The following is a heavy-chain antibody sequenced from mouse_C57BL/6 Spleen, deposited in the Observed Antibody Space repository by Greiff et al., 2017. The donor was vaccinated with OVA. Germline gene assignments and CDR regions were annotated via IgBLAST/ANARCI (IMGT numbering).Heavy chain of an antibody. V-gene: IGHV5-17*01. CDR2: ISSGSSTI. D-gene: IGHD1-1*01. Sequence: EVKVVESGGGLVKPGGSLKLSCAASGFTFSDYGMHWVRQAPEKGLEWVAYISSGSSTIYYADTVKGRFTISRDNAKNTLFLQMTSLRSEDTAMYYCAWSGRTLFDYWGQGTTLTVSS. J-gene: IGHJ2*01. CDR1: GFTFSDYG. CDR3: AWSGRTLFDY.